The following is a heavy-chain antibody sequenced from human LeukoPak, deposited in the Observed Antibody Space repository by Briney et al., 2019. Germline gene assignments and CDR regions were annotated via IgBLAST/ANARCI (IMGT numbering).Heavy chain of an antibody. CDR1: GYTFTTYY. CDR3: ARGDYYDSSGYYSASLWLDY. Sequence: ASVKVSCKASGYTFTTYYMHWVRQAPGQGLEWMGIINPSGGSTSYAQKFQGRVTMTRDTSTSTVYMELSSLRYEDTAVYYCARGDYYDSSGYYSASLWLDYWGQGTLVTVSS. V-gene: IGHV1-46*01. D-gene: IGHD3-22*01. CDR2: INPSGGST. J-gene: IGHJ4*02.